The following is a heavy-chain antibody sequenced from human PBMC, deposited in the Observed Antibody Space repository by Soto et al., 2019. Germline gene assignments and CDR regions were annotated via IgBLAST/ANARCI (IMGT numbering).Heavy chain of an antibody. J-gene: IGHJ3*02. CDR2: MSHSGGT. Sequence: QVQLQQWGAGLLKPSETLSLTCAVYGGSVSGANYYWSWIRQPPGKGLEWIGEMSHSGGTHFNPSLKSRVTISVDTSKNQFSLKLSSVTAADTALYYCARVERGTTTTVVDAFDIWGPGTMVTVSS. CDR1: GGSVSGANYY. V-gene: IGHV4-34*01. CDR3: ARVERGTTTTVVDAFDI. D-gene: IGHD4-4*01.